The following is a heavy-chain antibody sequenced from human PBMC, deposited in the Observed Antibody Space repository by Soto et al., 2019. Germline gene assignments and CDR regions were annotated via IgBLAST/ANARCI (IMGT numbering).Heavy chain of an antibody. Sequence: GGSLRLSCAASGFTFSSYGMHWVRQAPGKGLEWVAVISYDGSNKYYADSVKGRFTISRDNSKNTLYLQMNSLRAEDTAVYYCANGVRAVAGYYFDYWGQGTLVTVSS. J-gene: IGHJ4*02. CDR1: GFTFSSYG. V-gene: IGHV3-30*18. D-gene: IGHD6-19*01. CDR3: ANGVRAVAGYYFDY. CDR2: ISYDGSNK.